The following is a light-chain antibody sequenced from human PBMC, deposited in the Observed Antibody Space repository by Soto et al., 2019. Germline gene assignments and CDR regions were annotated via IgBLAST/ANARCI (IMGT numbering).Light chain of an antibody. Sequence: QSVLTQSPSASGSPGQSVTISCTGTSSDIGGYNSVSWYQQHPGKAPKVMIYDVTKRPSGVPDRFSGSKSGNTASLTVSALQAEDEDDYYCSSYTDRKNLVFGTGTKV. CDR3: SSYTDRKNLV. J-gene: IGLJ1*01. V-gene: IGLV2-8*01. CDR1: SSDIGGYNS. CDR2: DVT.